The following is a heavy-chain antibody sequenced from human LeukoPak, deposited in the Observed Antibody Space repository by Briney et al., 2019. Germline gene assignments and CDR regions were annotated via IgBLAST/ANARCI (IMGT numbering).Heavy chain of an antibody. J-gene: IGHJ4*02. CDR3: AKDQTPYY. V-gene: IGHV3-21*04. CDR2: ISSSSSYI. CDR1: GFIFSYYS. Sequence: PGGSLRLSCAASGFIFSYYSMNWVRQAPGKGLEWVSSISSSSSYIYYADSVKGRFTISRDNAKNSLYLQMNSLRAEDTAVYFCAKDQTPYYWGQGTLVTVSS.